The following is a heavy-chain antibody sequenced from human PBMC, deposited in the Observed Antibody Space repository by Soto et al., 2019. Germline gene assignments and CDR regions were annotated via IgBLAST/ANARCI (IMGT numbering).Heavy chain of an antibody. CDR3: ARDHFGQLAPYYYYGMDV. CDR2: IWYDGSNK. Sequence: QVQQVESGGGVVQPGRSLRLSCAASGFTFSSYGMHWVRQAPGKGLEWVAVIWYDGSNKYYADSVKGRFTISRDNSKNTLYLQMNSLRAEDTAVYYCARDHFGQLAPYYYYGMDVWGQGTTVTVSS. J-gene: IGHJ6*02. D-gene: IGHD6-6*01. CDR1: GFTFSSYG. V-gene: IGHV3-33*01.